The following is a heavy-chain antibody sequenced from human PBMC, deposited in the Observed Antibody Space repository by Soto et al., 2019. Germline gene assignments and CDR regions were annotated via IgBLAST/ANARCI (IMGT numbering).Heavy chain of an antibody. D-gene: IGHD3-3*01. Sequence: QLQLQESGPGLVKPSETLSLTSTVSGGSISSSNYYWGWIRQPPGKGLEWIGTIYYSGNTYYNPSLKSRVTISVDTSKNQFSLKLSSVTAADTAVYYCARLGGFLEWLLSPEHFQHWGQGTLVTVSS. CDR2: IYYSGNT. J-gene: IGHJ1*01. V-gene: IGHV4-39*01. CDR3: ARLGGFLEWLLSPEHFQH. CDR1: GGSISSSNYY.